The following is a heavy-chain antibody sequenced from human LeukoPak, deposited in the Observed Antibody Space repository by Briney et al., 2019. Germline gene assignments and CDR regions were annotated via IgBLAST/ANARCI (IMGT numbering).Heavy chain of an antibody. V-gene: IGHV4-34*01. CDR1: GGSFSGYY. D-gene: IGHD4-17*01. J-gene: IGHJ5*02. CDR2: INHSGST. CDR3: ARDQDYGDYAEGYNWFDP. Sequence: SETLSLTCAVYGGSFSGYYWGWIRQPPGKGLEWIGEINHSGSTNYNPSLKSRVTMSVDTSKNQFSLKLSSVTAADTAVYYCARDQDYGDYAEGYNWFDPWGQGTLVTVSS.